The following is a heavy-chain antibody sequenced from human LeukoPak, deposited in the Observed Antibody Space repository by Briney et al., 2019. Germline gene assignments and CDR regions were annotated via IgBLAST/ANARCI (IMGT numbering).Heavy chain of an antibody. J-gene: IGHJ4*02. CDR2: IYYSGST. CDR1: GGSISSSIYD. V-gene: IGHV4-39*01. CDR3: ARHAIDSGGYYLDYFDY. Sequence: PSETLSLTCTVSGGSISSSIYDWGWIRQPPGKGLEWIGSIYYSGSTYYNPSLKSRVTKSVDTSKNQFSLKLSSVTAADTAVYYCARHAIDSGGYYLDYFDYWGQGTLVTVSS. D-gene: IGHD3-22*01.